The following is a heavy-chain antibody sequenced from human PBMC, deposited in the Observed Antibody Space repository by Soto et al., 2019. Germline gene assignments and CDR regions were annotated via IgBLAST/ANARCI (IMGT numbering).Heavy chain of an antibody. CDR2: IYSSGST. CDR1: GGSISRYY. CDR3: AKSTIRSDYYYYGMDV. D-gene: IGHD5-12*01. V-gene: IGHV4-59*01. Sequence: SETLSLTCTVSGGSISRYYWSWIRQPPGRGLEWIGNIYSSGSTNYNPSLKSRVTISLDTSKNQVSLKLNAVTAADTAVYYCAKSTIRSDYYYYGMDVWGQGTTVTVSS. J-gene: IGHJ6*02.